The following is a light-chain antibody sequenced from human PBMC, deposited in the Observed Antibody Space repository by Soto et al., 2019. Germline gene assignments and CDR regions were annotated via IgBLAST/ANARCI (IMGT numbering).Light chain of an antibody. J-gene: IGKJ2*01. V-gene: IGKV3-20*01. Sequence: EIGLTQSPGTLSLSPGERATLSCRASQSVSSSYLAWYQQKPGQAPRLLIYGASSRATGIPDRFSGSGSGSDVTLTISRLEPEDFAVYYCQQYSSSGYTFGQGTKLEIK. CDR2: GAS. CDR3: QQYSSSGYT. CDR1: QSVSSSY.